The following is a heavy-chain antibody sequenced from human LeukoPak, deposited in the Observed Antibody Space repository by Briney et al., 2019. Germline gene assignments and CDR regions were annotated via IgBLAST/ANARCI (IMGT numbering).Heavy chain of an antibody. CDR2: IYYSGST. Sequence: SETLSLTCTVSGGCISSYHWSWIRQPPGKGPESIGYIYYSGSTNYNPSLKSRVTISVDTSKNQFSLRLSSVTAADTAVYYCATQSGEDYDILTGSPDDAFDIWGQGTMVTVSS. V-gene: IGHV4-59*01. J-gene: IGHJ3*02. CDR1: GGCISSYH. D-gene: IGHD3-9*01. CDR3: ATQSGEDYDILTGSPDDAFDI.